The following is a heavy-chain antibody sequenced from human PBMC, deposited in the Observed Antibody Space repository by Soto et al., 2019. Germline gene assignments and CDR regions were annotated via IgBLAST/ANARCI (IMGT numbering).Heavy chain of an antibody. CDR1: GGTFNTYA. Sequence: QVQLVQSGAEMKKPGSSVKVSCQSSGGTFNTYAMNWVRQAPGHGPEWMGDIPPMCGAANSAPKFQGRVTVTADESTGTSYTPLSSLTSEDTALYFCAREVQVHTPAFVYRGQGTLVSVPS. J-gene: IGHJ4*02. CDR3: AREVQVHTPAFVY. V-gene: IGHV1-69*19. CDR2: IPPMCGAA. D-gene: IGHD3-10*01.